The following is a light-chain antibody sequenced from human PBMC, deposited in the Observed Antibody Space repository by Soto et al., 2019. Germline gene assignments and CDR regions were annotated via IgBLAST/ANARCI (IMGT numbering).Light chain of an antibody. CDR2: VVS. Sequence: QSALTQPASVSGSPGQSITISCTGTSSDVGAYDYVSWYQQHPDKAPKLIIFVVSNRPSGVSNRFSGSKSGNTASLTISGLQAEDEADYYCGTWDSSLSAVFGGGTKLTVL. CDR1: SSDVGAYDY. CDR3: GTWDSSLSAV. J-gene: IGLJ2*01. V-gene: IGLV2-14*01.